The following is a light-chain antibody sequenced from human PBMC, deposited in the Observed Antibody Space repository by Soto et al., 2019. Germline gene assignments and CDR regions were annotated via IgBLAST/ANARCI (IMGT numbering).Light chain of an antibody. V-gene: IGKV1-12*01. CDR3: PETNSFLLT. J-gene: IGKJ4*01. CDR1: QGISSW. Sequence: DIQMTQSPSSVSASVGDRVTITCRASQGISSWLAWYHQKPGKAPKLLIYAASSLQSGVPSRFSGSGSGTDFTLTISSLQPAEFATYYCPETNSFLLTFGGGNKVEIK. CDR2: AAS.